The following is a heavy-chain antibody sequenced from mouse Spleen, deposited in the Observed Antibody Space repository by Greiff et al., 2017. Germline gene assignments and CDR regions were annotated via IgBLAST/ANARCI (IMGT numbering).Heavy chain of an antibody. D-gene: IGHD2-3*01. CDR2: IDPSDSET. CDR1: GYTFTSYW. V-gene: IGHV1-52*01. J-gene: IGHJ3*01. Sequence: VQLQQPGAELVRPGSSVKLSCKASGYTFTSYWMHWVKQRPIQGLEWIGNIDPSDSETHYNQKFKDKATLTVDKSSSTAYMQLSSLTSEDSAVYYCARAKSPYDWFAYWGQGTLVTVSA. CDR3: ARAKSPYDWFAY.